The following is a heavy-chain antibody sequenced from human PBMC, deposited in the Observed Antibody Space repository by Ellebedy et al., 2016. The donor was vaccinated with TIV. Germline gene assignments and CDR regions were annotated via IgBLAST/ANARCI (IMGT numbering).Heavy chain of an antibody. D-gene: IGHD3-9*01. J-gene: IGHJ6*02. Sequence: ASVKVSCKASGYTFTGYYMHWVRQAPGQGLEWMGWINPNSGGTNYAQKLQGRVTMTTDTSTSTAYMELRSLRSDDTAVYYCARDAYYDILTGYLYYYGMDVWGQGTTVTVSS. CDR3: ARDAYYDILTGYLYYYGMDV. CDR1: GYTFTGYY. CDR2: INPNSGGT. V-gene: IGHV1-2*02.